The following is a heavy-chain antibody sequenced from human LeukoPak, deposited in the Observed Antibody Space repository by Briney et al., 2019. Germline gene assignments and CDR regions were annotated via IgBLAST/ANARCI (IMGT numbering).Heavy chain of an antibody. CDR2: IYYSGST. CDR1: GGSISSSSYY. Sequence: SETLSLTCTVSGGSISSSSYYWGWIRQPPGKGLEWIGSIYYSGSTYYNPSLKSRVTISVDTSKNQFSLKLSSVTAADTAVYYCARGGSGGENWFDPWGQGTLVTVSS. CDR3: ARGGSGGENWFDP. V-gene: IGHV4-39*07. D-gene: IGHD6-19*01. J-gene: IGHJ5*02.